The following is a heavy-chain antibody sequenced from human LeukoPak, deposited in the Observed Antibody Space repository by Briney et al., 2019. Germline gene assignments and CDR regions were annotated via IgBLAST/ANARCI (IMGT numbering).Heavy chain of an antibody. CDR2: IKQDGSEK. Sequence: GGSLRLSCTASGFTFSGAWMTWVRQAPGKGLEWVANIKQDGSEKYYVDSVKGRFTISRDNAKNSLYLQMNSLRPEDTAVYYCARENSGSYYQFDCWGQGTLVTVSS. D-gene: IGHD1-26*01. CDR1: GFTFSGAW. J-gene: IGHJ4*02. V-gene: IGHV3-7*01. CDR3: ARENSGSYYQFDC.